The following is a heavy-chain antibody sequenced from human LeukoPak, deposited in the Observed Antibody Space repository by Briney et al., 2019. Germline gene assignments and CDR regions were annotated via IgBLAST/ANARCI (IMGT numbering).Heavy chain of an antibody. CDR1: GFTSSTYW. V-gene: IGHV3-74*01. Sequence: GGSLRLSCAASGFTSSTYWMHWVRQAPGKGLMWVSRINTDGSSTSYADSVKGRFTISRDNAKNTLYLQMNSLRAEDTAVYYCAKDDILTGYRFQHWGQGTLVTVSS. J-gene: IGHJ1*01. CDR3: AKDDILTGYRFQH. CDR2: INTDGSST. D-gene: IGHD3-9*01.